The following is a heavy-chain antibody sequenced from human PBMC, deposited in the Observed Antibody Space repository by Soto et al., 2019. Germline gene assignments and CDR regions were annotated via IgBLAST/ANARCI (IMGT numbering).Heavy chain of an antibody. V-gene: IGHV3-15*01. D-gene: IGHD5-18*01. CDR1: GFTFSNAW. Sequence: PGGSLRLSCAASGFTFSNAWMSWVRQAPGKGLEWVGRIKSKTDGGTTDYAAPVKGRFTISRDDSKNTLYLQMNSLKTEDTAVYYCTTGRWILIRTHKGGDSSGQAPSVTVS. CDR2: IKSKTDGGTT. CDR3: TTGRWILIRTHKGGDS. J-gene: IGHJ5*01.